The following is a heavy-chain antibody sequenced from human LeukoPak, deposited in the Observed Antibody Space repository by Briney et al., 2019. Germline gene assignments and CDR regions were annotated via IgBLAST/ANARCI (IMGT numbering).Heavy chain of an antibody. CDR3: AKRGNYYSFDY. CDR2: ISDSGGRT. CDR1: GFTFSTYA. J-gene: IGHJ4*02. V-gene: IGHV3-23*01. D-gene: IGHD1-26*01. Sequence: PGGSLRLSCAASGFTFSTYAMNWVRQAPGKGLEWVSAISDSGGRTYYADSVRGRFTISRDSSKNTLYLQMNSLRAEDTAVYYCAKRGNYYSFDYWGQGILVTVSS.